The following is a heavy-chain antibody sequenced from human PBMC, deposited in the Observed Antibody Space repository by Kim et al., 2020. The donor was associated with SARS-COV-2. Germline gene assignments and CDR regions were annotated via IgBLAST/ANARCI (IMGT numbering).Heavy chain of an antibody. V-gene: IGHV3-11*06. J-gene: IGHJ3*02. Sequence: GIFTISRDNAKNSLYLQMNSLRAEDTAVYYCESFEGRYFDWLLADDAFDIWGQGTMVTVSS. D-gene: IGHD3-9*01. CDR3: ESFEGRYFDWLLADDAFDI.